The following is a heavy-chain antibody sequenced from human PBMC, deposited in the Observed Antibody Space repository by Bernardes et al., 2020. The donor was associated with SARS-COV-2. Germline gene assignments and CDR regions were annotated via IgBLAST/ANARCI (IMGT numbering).Heavy chain of an antibody. CDR3: VRGGLKYAYDY. V-gene: IGHV3-74*01. D-gene: IGHD2-2*01. CDR1: GFIFNNHW. Sequence: GSLRLPSAVSGFIFNNHWMPWVRQIPGKGLVWVAQINPDGSATSYADSVKGRFIISRDNAKTTLYLQMSSLRGDDTALYSCVRGGLKYAYDYWGKGTLVTVSS. J-gene: IGHJ4*02. CDR2: INPDGSAT.